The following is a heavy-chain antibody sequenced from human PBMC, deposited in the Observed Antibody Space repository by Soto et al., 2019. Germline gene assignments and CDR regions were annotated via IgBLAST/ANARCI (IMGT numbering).Heavy chain of an antibody. V-gene: IGHV1-69*13. D-gene: IGHD3-3*01. J-gene: IGHJ5*02. Sequence: SVKVSCKASGGTFSSFAISWVRQAPGQGLEWMGGIIPIFGTANYAQKFQGRVTITADESTSTAYMELSSLRSEDTAVYYCARGPPAGVLRFLEWSHNWFDPWG. CDR2: IIPIFGTA. CDR1: GGTFSSFA. CDR3: ARGPPAGVLRFLEWSHNWFDP.